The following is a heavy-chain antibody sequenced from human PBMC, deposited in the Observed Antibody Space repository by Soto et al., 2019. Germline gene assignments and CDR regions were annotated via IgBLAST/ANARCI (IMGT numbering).Heavy chain of an antibody. Sequence: GVSMRVCRAASGFTFSDHAMRWISQAQGKGLEWVSAISYGGGTTYYADSVKGRFTISRDNSKNTLYLQMNSLRAEDTAVYYCAKNPGYYYDSTGYHFDYWGQGTLVTVSS. CDR1: GFTFSDHA. V-gene: IGHV3-23*01. J-gene: IGHJ4*02. D-gene: IGHD3-22*01. CDR3: AKNPGYYYDSTGYHFDY. CDR2: ISYGGGTT.